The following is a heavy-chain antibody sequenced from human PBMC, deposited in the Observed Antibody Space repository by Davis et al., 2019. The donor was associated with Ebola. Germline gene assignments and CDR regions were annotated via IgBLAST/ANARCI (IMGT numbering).Heavy chain of an antibody. J-gene: IGHJ4*02. V-gene: IGHV4-59*12. Sequence: PSETLSLTCTVSGGSIRSYYWNWLLPPPVPVLSFLGYIFYRATTNYNPSLKSRVTISVDTSMNQFSLKLSSVTAADTALYYCARYLTGNFDYWGQGTLVTVSS. CDR2: IFYRATT. CDR3: ARYLTGNFDY. CDR1: GGSIRSYY. D-gene: IGHD7-27*01.